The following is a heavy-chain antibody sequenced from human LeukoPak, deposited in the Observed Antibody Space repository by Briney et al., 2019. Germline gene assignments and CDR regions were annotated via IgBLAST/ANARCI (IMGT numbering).Heavy chain of an antibody. V-gene: IGHV1-69*13. CDR3: ATSPYDSSGLGRI. D-gene: IGHD3-22*01. Sequence: SVKVSCKASGGTFSSYAISWVRQAPGQGLEWMGGIIPIFGTANYAQKFQGRVTITADESTSTAYMELSSLRSEDTAVYYCATSPYDSSGLGRIWGQGTLVAVSS. CDR2: IIPIFGTA. J-gene: IGHJ4*02. CDR1: GGTFSSYA.